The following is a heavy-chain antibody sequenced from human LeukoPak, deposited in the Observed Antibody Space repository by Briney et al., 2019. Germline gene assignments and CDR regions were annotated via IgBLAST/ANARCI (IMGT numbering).Heavy chain of an antibody. CDR2: IYSGGST. CDR3: ARGDDILTGSGFDY. CDR1: GFTVSSNY. Sequence: GGSLRLSCAASGFTVSSNYMTWVRQAPGKGLEWVSVIYSGGSTYYADSVKGRFTISRDNSKNTLYLQMNSLRAEDTAVYYCARGDDILTGSGFDYWGQGTLVTVSS. J-gene: IGHJ4*02. D-gene: IGHD3-9*01. V-gene: IGHV3-53*01.